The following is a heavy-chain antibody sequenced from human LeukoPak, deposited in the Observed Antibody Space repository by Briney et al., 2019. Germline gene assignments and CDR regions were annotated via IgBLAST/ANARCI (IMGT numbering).Heavy chain of an antibody. CDR3: ARAFGYGSGRHPLAFDI. V-gene: IGHV4-59*01. Sequence: SETLSLTCSVSGGSISSYYWRWIRPPPGKGLEWIGYIYYSGSTNYNPSLKSRVTITVDTSKNQFSLKLSSVTAADTAVYYCARAFGYGSGRHPLAFDIWGQGTMVTVSS. D-gene: IGHD3-10*01. J-gene: IGHJ3*02. CDR2: IYYSGST. CDR1: GGSISSYY.